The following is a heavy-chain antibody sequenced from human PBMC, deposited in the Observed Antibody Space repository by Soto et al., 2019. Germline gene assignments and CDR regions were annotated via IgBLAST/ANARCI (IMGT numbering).Heavy chain of an antibody. V-gene: IGHV3-21*06. Sequence: VGSLRLSCAASGFTFTRYSMNWVRQAPGKGLEWVSSISSTTNYIYYGDSMKGRFTVSRDNAKNSLYLEMNSLRAEDTAVYYCARESEDLTSTFDYWGQGTMVTV. CDR1: GFTFTRYS. J-gene: IGHJ4*02. CDR3: ARESEDLTSTFDY. CDR2: ISSTTNYI.